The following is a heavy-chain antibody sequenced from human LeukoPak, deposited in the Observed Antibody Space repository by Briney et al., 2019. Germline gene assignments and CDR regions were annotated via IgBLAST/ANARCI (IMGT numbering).Heavy chain of an antibody. D-gene: IGHD5-18*01. CDR1: GFTFSSYG. CDR2: IWYDGSNK. Sequence: AGGSLRLSCAASGFTFSSYGMHWVRQAPGKGLEWAAVIWYDGSNKYYADSVKGRFTISRDNSKKTLYLQMNSLRAEDTAVYYCARKKRVDTDSIMVYYYYAMDVWGQGTTVTVSS. CDR3: ARKKRVDTDSIMVYYYYAMDV. V-gene: IGHV3-33*01. J-gene: IGHJ6*02.